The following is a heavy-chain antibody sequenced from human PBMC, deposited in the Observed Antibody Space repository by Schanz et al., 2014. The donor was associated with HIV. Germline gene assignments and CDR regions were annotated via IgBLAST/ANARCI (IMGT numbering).Heavy chain of an antibody. V-gene: IGHV1-8*01. CDR3: AKGARDCTNGVCGGYYFDY. J-gene: IGHJ4*02. D-gene: IGHD2-8*01. Sequence: QVPLVQSGSEVKKPGASVKVSCKASGYTFTTNDINWVRQATGQGLEWMGWMNPNSGNTGYAQKFQGRVTLTRNTSISTAYMELSSLTSEDTAVYYCAKGARDCTNGVCGGYYFDYWGQGTLVTVSS. CDR2: MNPNSGNT. CDR1: GYTFTTND.